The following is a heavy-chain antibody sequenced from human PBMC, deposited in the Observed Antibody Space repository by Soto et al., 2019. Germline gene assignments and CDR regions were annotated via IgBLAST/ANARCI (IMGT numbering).Heavy chain of an antibody. Sequence: GASVKVSCKVSGDTLTELSMHWVRQAPGKGLEWMGGFDPEDGETIYAQKFQGRVTMTEDTSTDTAYMELSSLRSEDTAVYYCATDPLPVLAAAGPHNYYGMDVWGQGTTVTVSS. D-gene: IGHD6-13*01. CDR1: GDTLTELS. CDR3: ATDPLPVLAAAGPHNYYGMDV. CDR2: FDPEDGET. V-gene: IGHV1-24*01. J-gene: IGHJ6*02.